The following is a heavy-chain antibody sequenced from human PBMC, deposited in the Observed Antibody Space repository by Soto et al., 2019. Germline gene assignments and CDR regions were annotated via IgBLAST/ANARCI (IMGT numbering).Heavy chain of an antibody. D-gene: IGHD3-10*01. Sequence: ASETLSLTCTVSGGSISSGGYYWSWIRQHPGKGLEWIGYIYYSGSTYYNPSLKSRVTISVDTSKNQFSLKLSSVTAADTAVYYCARDNGRDGWFGEQLVGFDPWGQGTLVTVSS. CDR3: ARDNGRDGWFGEQLVGFDP. CDR2: IYYSGST. J-gene: IGHJ5*02. CDR1: GGSISSGGYY. V-gene: IGHV4-31*03.